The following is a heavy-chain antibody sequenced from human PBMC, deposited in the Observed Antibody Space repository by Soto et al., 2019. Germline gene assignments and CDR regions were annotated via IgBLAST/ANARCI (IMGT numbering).Heavy chain of an antibody. CDR2: INHSGST. CDR3: ARGHDSSGLLSSHDKGLTNYFDY. D-gene: IGHD3-22*01. V-gene: IGHV4-34*01. Sequence: SETLSLTCAVYGGSFSGYYWSWIRQPPGKGLEWIGEINHSGSTNYNPSLKSRVTISVDTSKNQFSLKLSSVTAADTAVYYCARGHDSSGLLSSHDKGLTNYFDYWGQGTLVTVSS. J-gene: IGHJ4*02. CDR1: GGSFSGYY.